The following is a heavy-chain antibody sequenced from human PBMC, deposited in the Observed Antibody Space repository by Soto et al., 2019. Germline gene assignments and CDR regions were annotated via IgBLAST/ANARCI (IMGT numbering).Heavy chain of an antibody. CDR2: ISGSGVDT. D-gene: IGHD2-21*02. V-gene: IGHV3-23*01. J-gene: IGHJ4*02. CDR3: AKGGAYCYGDCTRAH. CDR1: GFTFSSYG. Sequence: GGSLRLSCEGSGFTFSSYGMTWVRQAPGKGLEWVAGISGSGVDTKYADSVKGRFIIARDNSKNKMYLQMNNLRVEDMAVYFCAKGGAYCYGDCTRAHWGQGTLVTVSS.